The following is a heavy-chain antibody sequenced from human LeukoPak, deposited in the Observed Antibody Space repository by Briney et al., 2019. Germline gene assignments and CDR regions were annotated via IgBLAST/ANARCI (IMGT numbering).Heavy chain of an antibody. CDR2: ISASGGST. V-gene: IGHV3-23*01. CDR1: GFTFSSYG. Sequence: PGGSLRLSCAASGFTFSSYGMSWVRQAPGKGLEWVSAISASGGSTYYADSVKGRFPISRDNSKNMLYLQMNSLRIEDTAVYYCARNSDYYDYSPQSVWGQGTLVTVS. J-gene: IGHJ4*02. CDR3: ARNSDYYDYSPQSV. D-gene: IGHD3-22*01.